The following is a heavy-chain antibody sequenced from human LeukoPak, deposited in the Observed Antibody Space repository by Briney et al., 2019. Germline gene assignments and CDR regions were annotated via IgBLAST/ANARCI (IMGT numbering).Heavy chain of an antibody. CDR2: IFYSGST. CDR3: ARGLWPYYTPDAFDI. J-gene: IGHJ3*02. CDR1: GGSVSPYY. V-gene: IGHV4-59*02. D-gene: IGHD3-10*01. Sequence: PWETLSLTCTVSGGSVSPYYWSWIRQPPGKGLEYIGYIFYSGSTNYNPSLKSRVTISLDTSTNQFSLNLTSVTAADTAVYYCARGLWPYYTPDAFDIWGRGTMVTASS.